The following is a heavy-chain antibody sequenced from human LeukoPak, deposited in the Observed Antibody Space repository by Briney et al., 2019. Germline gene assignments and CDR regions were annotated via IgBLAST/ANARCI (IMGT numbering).Heavy chain of an antibody. V-gene: IGHV3-48*01. D-gene: IGHD3-3*01. CDR1: GFTFSSYS. Sequence: GGSLRLSCAASGFTFSSYSMNWVRQAPGKGLEWVSSISSSSSTIYYADSVKGRFTISRDNAKNSLYLQMNSLRAEDTAVYYCARDKGFNYDLFFESGLDYWGQGTLVTVSS. CDR3: ARDKGFNYDLFFESGLDY. CDR2: ISSSSSTI. J-gene: IGHJ4*02.